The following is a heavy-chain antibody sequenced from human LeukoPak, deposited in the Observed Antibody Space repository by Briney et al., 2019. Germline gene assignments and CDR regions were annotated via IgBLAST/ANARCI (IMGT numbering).Heavy chain of an antibody. V-gene: IGHV3-30-3*01. CDR2: ISYDGSNK. Sequence: GRSLRLSCAASGFTFSSYAMHWVRQAPGKGLEWVAVISYDGSNKYYADSVKGRFTISRDNSLNTLHLQMNSLRTGDTAVYYCAREFGYDRWYFDYWGQGTLVTVSS. J-gene: IGHJ4*02. CDR3: AREFGYDRWYFDY. D-gene: IGHD5-12*01. CDR1: GFTFSSYA.